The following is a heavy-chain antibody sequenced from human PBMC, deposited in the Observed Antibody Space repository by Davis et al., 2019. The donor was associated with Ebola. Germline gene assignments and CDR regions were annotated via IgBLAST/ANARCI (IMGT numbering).Heavy chain of an antibody. CDR1: GGTFSSYA. J-gene: IGHJ4*02. CDR2: INPSGGST. Sequence: ASVKVSCKASGGTFSSYAISWVRQAPGQGLEWMGIINPSGGSTSYAQKFQGRVTMTRDTSTSTVYMELSSLRSEDTAVYYCARGSGSRIIWFRESHFDYWGQGTLVTVSS. V-gene: IGHV1-46*01. CDR3: ARGSGSRIIWFRESHFDY. D-gene: IGHD3-10*01.